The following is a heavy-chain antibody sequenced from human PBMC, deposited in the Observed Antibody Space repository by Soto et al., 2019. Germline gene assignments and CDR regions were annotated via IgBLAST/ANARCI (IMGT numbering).Heavy chain of an antibody. Sequence: GGSLILSCSASGFPFSSYAMSWVRQAPGKGLEWVSAISGSGGSTYYADSVKGRFTISRDNSKNTLYLQMNSLRAEDTAVYYCAKFRQLYGMDVWGQGTTVTVSS. CDR1: GFPFSSYA. CDR3: AKFRQLYGMDV. V-gene: IGHV3-23*01. J-gene: IGHJ6*02. D-gene: IGHD6-13*01. CDR2: ISGSGGST.